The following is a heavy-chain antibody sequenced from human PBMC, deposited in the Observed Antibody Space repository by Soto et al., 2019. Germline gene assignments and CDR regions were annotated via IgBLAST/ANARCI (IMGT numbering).Heavy chain of an antibody. CDR2: IRKDGSDK. J-gene: IGHJ5*02. CDR1: GFTFSSYW. V-gene: IGHV3-7*05. D-gene: IGHD3-22*01. Sequence: GGSLRLSCAASGFTFSSYWMSWVRQTPEKGLEWVANIRKDGSDKYYEDSVKGRFTISRDNAKNSLYLQMNSLRAEDTAVYYCSRRDFDTSGYGWFGPWGQGTLVTVSS. CDR3: SRRDFDTSGYGWFGP.